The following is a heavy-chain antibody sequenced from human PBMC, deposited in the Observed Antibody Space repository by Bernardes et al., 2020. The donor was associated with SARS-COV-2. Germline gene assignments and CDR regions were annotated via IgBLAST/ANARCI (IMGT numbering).Heavy chain of an antibody. CDR3: AREKLQNYFGDYDDH. J-gene: IGHJ5*02. CDR1: GFTFDDYD. V-gene: IGHV3-20*01. Sequence: GRSLRVSCAASGFTFDDYDMSWVRQVPGKGLEWVAGISWSGASTGYAESVRGRFTISRDNAKKSLFLQMNSLRAEDTAVYHCAREKLQNYFGDYDDHWGQGTLVTVSS. CDR2: ISWSGAST. D-gene: IGHD4-17*01.